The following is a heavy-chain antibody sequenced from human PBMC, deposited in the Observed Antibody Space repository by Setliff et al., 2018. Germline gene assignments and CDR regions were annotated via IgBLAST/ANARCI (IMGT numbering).Heavy chain of an antibody. V-gene: IGHV3-7*01. J-gene: IGHJ4*02. CDR2: IKQDGSEK. CDR1: GFTFSTYW. Sequence: GGSLRLSCAASGFTFSTYWMSWVRQAPGKGLEWVANIKQDGSEKYYADSVKGRFTISRGNAKNSLYLQMNSLRAEDTAVYYCARLEGFWSGYWDYWGQGTLVTVPQ. CDR3: ARLEGFWSGYWDY. D-gene: IGHD3-3*01.